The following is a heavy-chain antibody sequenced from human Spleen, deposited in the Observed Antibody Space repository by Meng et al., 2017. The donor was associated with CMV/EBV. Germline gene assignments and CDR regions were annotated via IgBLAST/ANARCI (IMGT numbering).Heavy chain of an antibody. CDR2: IRSKAKNYAT. Sequence: GSLRLSCAASGFTFSASTIHWVRQASGKGLEWVGRIRSKAKNYATAYAASVNGRFTISRDDSQNTAYLQMNSLKTEDTALYYCTRPYQDCNGTSCHRTDKIDYWGQGTLVTVSS. V-gene: IGHV3-73*01. D-gene: IGHD2-2*02. J-gene: IGHJ4*02. CDR3: TRPYQDCNGTSCHRTDKIDY. CDR1: GFTFSAST.